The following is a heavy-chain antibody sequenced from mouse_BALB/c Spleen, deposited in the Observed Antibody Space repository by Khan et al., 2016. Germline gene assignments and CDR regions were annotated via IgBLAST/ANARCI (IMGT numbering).Heavy chain of an antibody. CDR1: GYSITSGYS. J-gene: IGHJ2*01. CDR3: ASWGGFDY. V-gene: IGHV3-1*02. Sequence: EVQRQESGPDLVKPSQSLSLTCTVTGYSITSGYSWHWIRQFPGNKLEWMGYIHYSGSTNYNPSLTTRLSITRDTSKDQFFLQLNSVTTEETATDDGASWGGFDYWGQGTTRTGSS. CDR2: IHYSGST.